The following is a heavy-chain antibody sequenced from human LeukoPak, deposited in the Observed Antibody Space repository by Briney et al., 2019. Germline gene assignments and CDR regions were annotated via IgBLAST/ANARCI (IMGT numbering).Heavy chain of an antibody. J-gene: IGHJ3*02. Sequence: GASVKVSCKASGYTFTDYYIHWVRQAPGQGREWMGWINPNSGNTGHAQKFQGRVTITRNTSISAAYMELSSLRSEDTAVYYCARGESPPPGYSYGYGKWAFDIWGQGTMVTVSS. D-gene: IGHD5-18*01. CDR2: INPNSGNT. V-gene: IGHV1-8*03. CDR3: ARGESPPPGYSYGYGKWAFDI. CDR1: GYTFTDYY.